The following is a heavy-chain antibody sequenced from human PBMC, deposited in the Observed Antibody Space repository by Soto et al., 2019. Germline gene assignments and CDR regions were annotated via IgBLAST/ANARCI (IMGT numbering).Heavy chain of an antibody. D-gene: IGHD2-2*01. J-gene: IGHJ4*02. Sequence: SGPTLVNPTQTLTLTCTFSGFSLSTSGVGVGWIRQPPGKAPEWLAIIYWNDDKRYSPSLKSRLTITKDTSKNQVVLTMTNMDPVDTAKYYCAHRPSGYRSSGTLGYWGQGTPVTVSS. V-gene: IGHV2-5*01. CDR1: GFSLSTSGVG. CDR3: AHRPSGYRSSGTLGY. CDR2: IYWNDDK.